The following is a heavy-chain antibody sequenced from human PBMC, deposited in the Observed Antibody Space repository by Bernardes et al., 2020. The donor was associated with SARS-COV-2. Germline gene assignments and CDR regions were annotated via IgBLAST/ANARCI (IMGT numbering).Heavy chain of an antibody. CDR1: CGSISRYS. Sequence: SETLSLTCTVSCGSISRYSWSWIRQPPGKGLEWIGYVYDSGSTTYNPSLKSRVTISLGTSKIDSSLKVSSVTAADTAVYYCAISRDGYNSLDYWGQGTLVTVSS. V-gene: IGHV4-59*01. J-gene: IGHJ4*02. D-gene: IGHD1-1*01. CDR2: VYDSGST. CDR3: AISRDGYNSLDY.